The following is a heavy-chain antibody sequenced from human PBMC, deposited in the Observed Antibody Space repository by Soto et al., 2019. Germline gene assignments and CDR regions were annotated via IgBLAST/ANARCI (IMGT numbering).Heavy chain of an antibody. J-gene: IGHJ3*02. D-gene: IGHD2-2*01. Sequence: PGGSLRLSCAASGFTFSSYWMSWVRQAPGKGLEWVANIKQDGSEKYYVDSVKGRFTISRDNAKNSLYLQMNSLRAEETAVYYCERVSSFPAFDIWGPGQMVTVS. V-gene: IGHV3-7*01. CDR3: ERVSSFPAFDI. CDR2: IKQDGSEK. CDR1: GFTFSSYW.